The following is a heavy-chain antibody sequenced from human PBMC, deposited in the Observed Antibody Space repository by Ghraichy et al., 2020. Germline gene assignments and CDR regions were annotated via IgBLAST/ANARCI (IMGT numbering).Heavy chain of an antibody. CDR1: GGSFSGYY. J-gene: IGHJ3*02. D-gene: IGHD3-3*01. CDR3: ARNLRYYDFWSGPLGAFDI. CDR2: INHSGST. Sequence: SETLSLTCAVYGGSFSGYYWSWIRQPPGKGLEWIGEINHSGSTNYNPSLKSRVTISVDTSKNQFSLKLSSVTAADTAVYYCARNLRYYDFWSGPLGAFDIWGQGTMVTVSS. V-gene: IGHV4-34*01.